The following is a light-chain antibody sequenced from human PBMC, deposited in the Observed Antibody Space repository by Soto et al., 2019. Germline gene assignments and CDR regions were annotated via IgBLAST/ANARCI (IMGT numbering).Light chain of an antibody. CDR2: DVS. CDR1: QSVSES. Sequence: EIVLTQSPATLSLSPGERATLSCRASQSVSESLAWYQQKPGQAPRLLIYDVSYRATGIPVRFRGSGSGTDFTLTISSLEPEDFAVYYCQQRSDWLPITFGQGTRLEIK. V-gene: IGKV3-11*01. J-gene: IGKJ5*01. CDR3: QQRSDWLPIT.